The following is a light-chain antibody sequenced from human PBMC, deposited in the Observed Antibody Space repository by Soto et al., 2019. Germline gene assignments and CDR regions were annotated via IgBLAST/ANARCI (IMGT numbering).Light chain of an antibody. J-gene: IGLJ1*01. Sequence: QSVLTQPPSVSGSPGQSITISCTGTSSDVGAYNYVSWYQQHPGEAPKLIIYGVTHRPSGVSYRFSGSKSDYTASLTISGLQAEDEADYYCSSYSTSFFYVFGTGTKVTVL. CDR2: GVT. V-gene: IGLV2-14*01. CDR3: SSYSTSFFYV. CDR1: SSDVGAYNY.